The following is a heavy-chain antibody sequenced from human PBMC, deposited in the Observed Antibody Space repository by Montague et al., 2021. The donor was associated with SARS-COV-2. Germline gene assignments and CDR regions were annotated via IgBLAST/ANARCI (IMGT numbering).Heavy chain of an antibody. V-gene: IGHV4-61*02. J-gene: IGHJ4*01. CDR2: IRTTGHT. D-gene: IGHD1-26*01. CDR1: GASISTGIYY. CDR3: ARFGSGTLEFDL. Sequence: TLSLTCTVSGASISTGIYYWSWLRQPAGKGLEWIGRIRTTGHTDYNSSLESRVFMSVDTTTHQFSLSMTSVTAAATAVYFCARFGSGTLEFDLWGQGTLVTVSS.